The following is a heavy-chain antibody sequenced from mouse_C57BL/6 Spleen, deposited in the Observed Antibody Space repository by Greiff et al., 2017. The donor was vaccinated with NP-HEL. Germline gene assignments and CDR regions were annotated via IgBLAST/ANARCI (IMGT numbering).Heavy chain of an antibody. CDR2: ISSGGDYI. Sequence: DVMLVESGEGLVKPGGSLKLSCAASGFTFSSYAMSWVRQTPEKRLEWVAYISSGGDYIYYADTVKGRFTISRDNARNTLYLQMSSLKSEDTAMYYCTRDYYGSSYGGYYFDYWGQGTTLTVSS. CDR3: TRDYYGSSYGGYYFDY. V-gene: IGHV5-9-1*02. J-gene: IGHJ2*01. D-gene: IGHD1-1*01. CDR1: GFTFSSYA.